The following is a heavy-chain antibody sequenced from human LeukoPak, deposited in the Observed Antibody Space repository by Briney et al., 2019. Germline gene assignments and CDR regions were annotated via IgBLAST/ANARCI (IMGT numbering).Heavy chain of an antibody. CDR1: GFTFSSYC. V-gene: IGHV3-30*02. CDR2: IRYDGDIK. Sequence: GGSLRLSCAASGFTFSSYCIHWVRQAPGKGLEWVAFIRYDGDIKYYADSVKGRFTIYRDTCKNKLYLQMNRLVPADTAFYYCSKGGYGGSYPPKHNRFDPWGQGTLVTVSS. CDR3: SKGGYGGSYPPKHNRFDP. D-gene: IGHD1-26*01. J-gene: IGHJ5*02.